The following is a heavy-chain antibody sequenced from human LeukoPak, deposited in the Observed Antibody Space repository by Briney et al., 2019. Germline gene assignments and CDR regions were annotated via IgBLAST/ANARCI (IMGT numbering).Heavy chain of an antibody. D-gene: IGHD2-15*01. J-gene: IGHJ4*02. CDR3: ASPDCSGGSCYLGY. V-gene: IGHV3-74*01. Sequence: GGSLRLSCAAPGFIFSSYWMHWVRQGPGKGLVWVSRINRDGSSTGYADSVKGRFTISRDNAKNTLYLQMNSLRAEDTAVYYCASPDCSGGSCYLGYWGQGTLVTVSS. CDR2: INRDGSST. CDR1: GFIFSSYW.